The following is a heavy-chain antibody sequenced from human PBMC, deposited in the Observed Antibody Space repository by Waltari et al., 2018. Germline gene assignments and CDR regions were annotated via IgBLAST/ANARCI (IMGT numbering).Heavy chain of an antibody. D-gene: IGHD2-15*01. CDR2: IWYDGSNK. V-gene: IGHV3-30*02. J-gene: IGHJ6*02. Sequence: QVQLVESGGGVVQPGGSLRLSCAASGFTFSSYGMHWVRQAPGKGLEWVAFIWYDGSNKYYADSVKGRFTISRDNSKNTLYLQMNSLRAEDTAVYYCAKTDCSGGSCHYGMDVWGQGTTVTVSS. CDR3: AKTDCSGGSCHYGMDV. CDR1: GFTFSSYG.